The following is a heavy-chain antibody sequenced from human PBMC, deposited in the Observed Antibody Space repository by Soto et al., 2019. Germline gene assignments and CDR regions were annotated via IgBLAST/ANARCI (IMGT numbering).Heavy chain of an antibody. CDR3: AKDKGLRYFDY. CDR2: ISSDGSNT. D-gene: IGHD4-17*01. CDR1: GLTFSNHG. Sequence: QVQLVESGGGVVQPGRSLRLSCAVSGLTFSNHGMHWVRQAPGKGLEWVTLISSDGSNTYYADSVKGRFAIFRDSSKNTVYLQMNILRPEDTAVYYCAKDKGLRYFDYWGQGTRVTVSS. V-gene: IGHV3-30*18. J-gene: IGHJ4*02.